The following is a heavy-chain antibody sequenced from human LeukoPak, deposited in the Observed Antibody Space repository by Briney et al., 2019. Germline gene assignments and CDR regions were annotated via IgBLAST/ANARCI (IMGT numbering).Heavy chain of an antibody. CDR2: MFYGGTT. J-gene: IGHJ2*01. D-gene: IGHD4-23*01. CDR3: VRHWVHDFGGSDWYFDL. V-gene: IGHV4-59*08. CDR1: GDSLSRSS. Sequence: SETLSLTCTVSGDSLSRSSWSWIRQSPGGGLEWIGYMFYGGTTNHNPSLKGRVSMSMVTSKDQFSLSLSSVTAADTAVYFCVRHWVHDFGGSDWYFDLWGRGTLVTVSS.